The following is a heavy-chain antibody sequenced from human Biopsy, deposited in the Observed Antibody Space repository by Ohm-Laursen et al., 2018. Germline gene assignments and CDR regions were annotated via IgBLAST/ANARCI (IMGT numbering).Heavy chain of an antibody. CDR2: IYNTGDT. D-gene: IGHD6-25*01. CDR3: ARRSAANWYFNL. J-gene: IGHJ2*01. CDR1: GGSITSYS. Sequence: TLSLTCTVPGGSITSYSWSWIRQPPGKGLEPIGYIYNTGDTTYNPSLQSRVTISLDTSNNQLSLRLRSVTAADAAVYYCARRSAANWYFNLWGRGTLVTVSS. V-gene: IGHV4-59*08.